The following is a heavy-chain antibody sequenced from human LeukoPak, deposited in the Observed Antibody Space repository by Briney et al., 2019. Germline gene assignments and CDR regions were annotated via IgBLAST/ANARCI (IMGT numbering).Heavy chain of an antibody. V-gene: IGHV4-38-2*02. Sequence: SQTLSLTCTVSGGSISSGYYWGWIRQPPGKGLEWIGSIYHSGSTYYNPSLKSRVTISVDTSKNQFSLKLSSVTAADTAVYYCASRSIVVVTDDPADVWGQGTTVTVSS. CDR1: GGSISSGYY. CDR3: ASRSIVVVTDDPADV. CDR2: IYHSGST. J-gene: IGHJ6*02. D-gene: IGHD2-21*02.